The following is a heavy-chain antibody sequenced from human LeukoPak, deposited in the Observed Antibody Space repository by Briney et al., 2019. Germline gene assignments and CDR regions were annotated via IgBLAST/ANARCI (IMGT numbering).Heavy chain of an antibody. D-gene: IGHD6-19*01. CDR3: ARAQYSSGWYGRAFDI. V-gene: IGHV4-30-4*01. CDR2: IYYSGST. Sequence: SQTLSLTCTVSGGSISSGDYYWSWIRQPPGKGLEWIGYIYYSGSTNYNPSLKSRVTISVDTSKNQFSLKLSSVTAADTAVYYCARAQYSSGWYGRAFDIWGQGTMVTVSS. CDR1: GGSISSGDYY. J-gene: IGHJ3*02.